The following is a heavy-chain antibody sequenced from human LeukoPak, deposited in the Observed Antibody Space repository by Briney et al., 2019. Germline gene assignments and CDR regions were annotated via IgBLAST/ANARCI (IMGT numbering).Heavy chain of an antibody. V-gene: IGHV1-18*01. Sequence: ASVKVSCKASGYTFTSYGISWVRQAPGQGLEWMGWISAYNGNTNYAQKLQGRVTMTTDTSTSTAYMELSSLRSEDTAVYYCARDPPRHDSSGYYSADYFDYWGQGTLVTVSS. D-gene: IGHD3-22*01. CDR3: ARDPPRHDSSGYYSADYFDY. CDR1: GYTFTSYG. CDR2: ISAYNGNT. J-gene: IGHJ4*02.